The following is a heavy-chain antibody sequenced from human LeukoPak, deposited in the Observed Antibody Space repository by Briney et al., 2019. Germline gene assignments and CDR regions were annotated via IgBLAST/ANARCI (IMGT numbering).Heavy chain of an antibody. CDR1: GYTFTVYY. D-gene: IGHD6-19*01. J-gene: IGHJ4*02. CDR2: INPNSGGT. CDR3: ARLVAVAGTEIDY. V-gene: IGHV1-2*02. Sequence: ASVTVSCKASGYTFTVYYMHWVRQAPGQGLERMGWINPNSGGTNYAQKFQGRVTMTRDTSISTAYMELSRLRSDDTAVYYCARLVAVAGTEIDYWGQGTLVTVSS.